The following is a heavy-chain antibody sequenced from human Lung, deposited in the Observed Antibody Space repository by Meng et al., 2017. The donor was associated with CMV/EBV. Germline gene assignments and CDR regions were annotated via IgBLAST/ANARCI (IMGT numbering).Heavy chain of an antibody. Sequence: SGFSCGSVGMHWVRQAPGKALEWVAVISYHERNRFYGDSVKGRFTVSRDNSKSTLYLHVDSLRPDDTAVYYCAKEDCSGATCSLDKWGQGTLVTVSS. CDR1: GFSCGSVG. CDR3: AKEDCSGATCSLDK. J-gene: IGHJ4*02. CDR2: ISYHERNR. V-gene: IGHV3-30*18. D-gene: IGHD2-15*01.